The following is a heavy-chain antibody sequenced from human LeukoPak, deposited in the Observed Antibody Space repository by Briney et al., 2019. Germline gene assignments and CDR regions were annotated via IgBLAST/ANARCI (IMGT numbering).Heavy chain of an antibody. CDR1: GFTFDDYT. CDR3: ARARIYSYGYLDY. D-gene: IGHD5-18*01. J-gene: IGHJ4*02. CDR2: IWYDGSNK. V-gene: IGHV3-33*08. Sequence: GGSLRLSCAASGFTFDDYTMHWVRQAPGKGLEWVAVIWYDGSNKYYADSVKGRFTISRDNSKNTLYLQMNSLRAEDTAVYYCARARIYSYGYLDYWGQGTLVTVSS.